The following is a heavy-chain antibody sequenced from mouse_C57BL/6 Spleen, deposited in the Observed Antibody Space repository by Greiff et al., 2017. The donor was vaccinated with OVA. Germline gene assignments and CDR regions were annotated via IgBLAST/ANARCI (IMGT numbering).Heavy chain of an antibody. V-gene: IGHV5-4*01. J-gene: IGHJ4*01. Sequence: LMESGGGLVKPGGSLKLSCAASGFTFSSYAMSWVRQTPEKRLEWVATISDGGSYTYYPDNVKGRFTISRDNAKNNLYLQMSHLKSEDTAMYYCARDRGGSYAMDYWGQGTSVTVSS. D-gene: IGHD3-1*01. CDR3: ARDRGGSYAMDY. CDR1: GFTFSSYA. CDR2: ISDGGSYT.